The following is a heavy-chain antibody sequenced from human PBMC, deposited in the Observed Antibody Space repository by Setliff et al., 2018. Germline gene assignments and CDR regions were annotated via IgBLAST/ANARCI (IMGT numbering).Heavy chain of an antibody. Sequence: PSETLSLTCTVSGGSISSSSYYWGWIRQPPGKGLEWIGSIYYSGSTYYNPSLKSRATISVDTSKDQFSLKLSSVTAADTAVYYCARIHLLLWFGELLSGWFDPWGQGTLVTVSS. CDR3: ARIHLLLWFGELLSGWFDP. CDR2: IYYSGST. CDR1: GGSISSSSYY. J-gene: IGHJ5*02. V-gene: IGHV4-39*07. D-gene: IGHD3-10*01.